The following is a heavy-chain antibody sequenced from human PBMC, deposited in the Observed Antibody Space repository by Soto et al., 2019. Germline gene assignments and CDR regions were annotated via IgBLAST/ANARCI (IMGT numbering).Heavy chain of an antibody. CDR2: ISWHGGNI. CDR3: AKDKVYSNYENYFDY. V-gene: IGHV3-9*01. D-gene: IGHD4-4*01. CDR1: GFTFENYA. Sequence: GGSLRLSCAASGFTFENYAMHWVRQAPGKVLEWVSGISWHGGNIGYADSVRGRFTISRDIAKNSLYLQMNRLRPEDTGLYYCAKDKVYSNYENYFDYRGQGTLGTVSS. J-gene: IGHJ4*03.